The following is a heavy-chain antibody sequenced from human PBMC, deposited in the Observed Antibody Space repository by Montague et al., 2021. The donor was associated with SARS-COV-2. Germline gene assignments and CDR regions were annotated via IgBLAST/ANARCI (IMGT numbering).Heavy chain of an antibody. D-gene: IGHD3-9*01. Sequence: SETLSLTCTVSGGSITRNYYWGWIRQPAGKGLEWIGRIYTSGSTNYDPSLKSRVTISVDTSKNQFSLKLSSVTAADTAVYYCARGPHYDILTSYYKDGMDVWGQGTTVTVSS. J-gene: IGHJ6*02. CDR3: ARGPHYDILTSYYKDGMDV. CDR1: GGSITRNYY. V-gene: IGHV4-4*07. CDR2: IYTSGST.